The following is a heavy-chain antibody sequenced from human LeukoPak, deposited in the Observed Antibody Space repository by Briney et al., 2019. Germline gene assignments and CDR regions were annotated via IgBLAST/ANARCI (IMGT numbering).Heavy chain of an antibody. CDR3: ASVPWLAFRGSYGMDV. Sequence: GSLRLSCTASGFTFGDYILSWVRQAPGKGLEWIGEINHSGSTNYNPSLKSRVTISVDTSKNQFSLKLSSVTAADTAVYYCASVPWLAFRGSYGMDVWGQGTTVTVSS. V-gene: IGHV4-34*01. CDR1: GFTFGDYI. J-gene: IGHJ6*02. CDR2: INHSGST. D-gene: IGHD6-19*01.